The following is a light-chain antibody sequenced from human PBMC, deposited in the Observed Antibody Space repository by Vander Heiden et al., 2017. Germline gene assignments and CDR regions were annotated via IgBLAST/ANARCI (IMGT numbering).Light chain of an antibody. CDR1: QSISRY. Sequence: DIQVAQSPSSLSASVGDRVTITCRASQSISRYLNWYQQKPGKAPKLLIYAASNLQSGVPSRFSGSGSGTDFTLTISSLQPEDFATYFCQQSYSTPGFTFGPGTKVDIK. CDR2: AAS. CDR3: QQSYSTPGFT. J-gene: IGKJ3*01. V-gene: IGKV1-39*01.